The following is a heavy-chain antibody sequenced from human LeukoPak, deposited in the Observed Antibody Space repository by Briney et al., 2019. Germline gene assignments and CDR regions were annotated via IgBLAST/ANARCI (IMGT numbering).Heavy chain of an antibody. Sequence: GXSLRLSCAASGFTFNDYYMSWIRQAPGKGLEWVSYISSSDSTIYYADSVKGRFTISRDKAKNSLYLQMNSLRAEDTAVYYCARDLPGYCSSTSCSEVFDYWGQGTLVTVSS. D-gene: IGHD2-2*01. V-gene: IGHV3-11*04. CDR2: ISSSDSTI. CDR3: ARDLPGYCSSTSCSEVFDY. J-gene: IGHJ4*02. CDR1: GFTFNDYY.